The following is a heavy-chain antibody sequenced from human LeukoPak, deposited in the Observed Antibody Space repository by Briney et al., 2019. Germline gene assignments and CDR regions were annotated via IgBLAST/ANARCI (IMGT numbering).Heavy chain of an antibody. CDR2: IYYSGST. Sequence: SETLFLTCTVSGGSISGYYWSWIRQPPGKGLEWIGNIYYSGSTNYNPSLKSRVTISVDTSKNQFSLKLSSVIAADTAVYYCARHYYDSSGYEYYFDSWGQGTLVTVSS. CDR3: ARHYYDSSGYEYYFDS. CDR1: GGSISGYY. J-gene: IGHJ4*02. V-gene: IGHV4-59*01. D-gene: IGHD3-22*01.